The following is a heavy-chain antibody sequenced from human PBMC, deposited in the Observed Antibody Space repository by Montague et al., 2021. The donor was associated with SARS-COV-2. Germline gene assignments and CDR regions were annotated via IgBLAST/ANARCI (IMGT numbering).Heavy chain of an antibody. Sequence: SETLSLTCTFSGASRSTKNYYWGWIRQPPGKGLEWIGSISYSAISYSNPSLKSRVTMSVGTSRNQLSLNLSSVTVADTAVYYCARLGITLGGVIVIRYYFDFWGQGTLVTVSS. V-gene: IGHV4-39*01. CDR1: GASRSTKNYY. D-gene: IGHD3-16*02. CDR3: ARLGITLGGVIVIRYYFDF. J-gene: IGHJ4*02. CDR2: ISYSAIS.